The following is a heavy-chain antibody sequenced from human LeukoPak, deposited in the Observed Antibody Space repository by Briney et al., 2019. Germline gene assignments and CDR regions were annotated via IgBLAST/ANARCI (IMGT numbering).Heavy chain of an antibody. D-gene: IGHD5-12*01. CDR2: IYLSGNT. CDR3: ARDFGGYNGDECTFDY. V-gene: IGHV4-30-2*01. Sequence: SQTLSLACSVSGVSISSGAYYWSWIRQPPGKGLEWIGNIYLSGNTYYKPSLKSRVTISVDRSKNQFSLKLSSVTAADTAVYYCARDFGGYNGDECTFDYWGQGTLVTVSS. J-gene: IGHJ4*02. CDR1: GVSISSGAYY.